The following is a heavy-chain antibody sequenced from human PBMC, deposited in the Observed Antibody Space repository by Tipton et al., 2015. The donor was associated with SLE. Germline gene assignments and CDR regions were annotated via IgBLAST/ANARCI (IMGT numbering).Heavy chain of an antibody. Sequence: GLVKPSETLSLTRTVSGGSISSYYWSWIRQPPGKGLEWIGYIYNSGNTNYNPSLKSRATISVDTSKNQFSLKLKSVTAADTAVYYCARVVSGSLDYWGQGTLVTVSS. J-gene: IGHJ4*02. CDR2: IYNSGNT. V-gene: IGHV4-59*01. CDR3: ARVVSGSLDY. D-gene: IGHD3-3*01. CDR1: GGSISSYY.